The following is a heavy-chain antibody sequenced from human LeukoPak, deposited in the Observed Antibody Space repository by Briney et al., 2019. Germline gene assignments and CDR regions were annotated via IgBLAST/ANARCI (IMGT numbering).Heavy chain of an antibody. D-gene: IGHD3-10*01. CDR1: GFTFSSYA. V-gene: IGHV3-23*01. CDR2: ISGSGGST. J-gene: IGHJ5*02. CDR3: AKSLWWFGELLPPNWFDP. Sequence: GGSLRLSCAASGFTFSSYAMSWVRQAPGKGLEWVSAISGSGGSTYYADSVKGRFTISRDNSKNTLYLQMNSLRAEDTAVYYCAKSLWWFGELLPPNWFDPWGQGTLVTVSS.